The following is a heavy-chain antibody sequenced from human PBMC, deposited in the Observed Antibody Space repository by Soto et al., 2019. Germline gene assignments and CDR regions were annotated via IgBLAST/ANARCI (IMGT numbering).Heavy chain of an antibody. V-gene: IGHV3-9*01. CDR1: GFTFEDSA. CDR3: AKGRGALAVVSNWFDP. CDR2: INWNSGSV. Sequence: EVQLVESGGGLVQPGRSLRLSCAAFGFTFEDSAMHWIRQTPGKGLEWVAGINWNSGSVGYADSVKGRFTISRDNANNSLFLQMDRLRAEDTAFYYCAKGRGALAVVSNWFDPWGQGTLVTVSS. J-gene: IGHJ5*02. D-gene: IGHD6-19*01.